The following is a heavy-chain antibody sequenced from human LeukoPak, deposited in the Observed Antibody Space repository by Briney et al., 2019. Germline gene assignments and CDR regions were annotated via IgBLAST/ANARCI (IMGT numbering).Heavy chain of an antibody. D-gene: IGHD3-16*01. CDR2: ISGSGGST. CDR1: GLTFSSYA. CDR3: AKTQELETYYDYVSGSTHAFDI. J-gene: IGHJ3*02. V-gene: IGHV3-23*01. Sequence: GGSLRLSCAASGLTFSSYAMSWVRQAPGKRLEWVSAISGSGGSTYYADSVKGRFTISRDNSKNTLYLQMNSLRAEDTAVYYCAKTQELETYYDYVSGSTHAFDIWGQGTMVTVSS.